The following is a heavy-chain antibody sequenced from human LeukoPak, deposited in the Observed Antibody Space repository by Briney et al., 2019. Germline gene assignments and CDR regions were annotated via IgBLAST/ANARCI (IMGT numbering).Heavy chain of an antibody. V-gene: IGHV4-59*08. CDR3: ARRVLFYYYYYMDV. CDR2: IYYDGNT. CDR1: GGSISSYY. Sequence: SETLSLTCTVSGGSISSYYWSWIRQPPAKGLEWMGYIYYDGNTNYNPSLKSRVTISLDTSKNQFSLKVSSVTAADTAVYYCARRVLFYYYYYMDVWGKGTTVTVSS. J-gene: IGHJ6*03. D-gene: IGHD5/OR15-5a*01.